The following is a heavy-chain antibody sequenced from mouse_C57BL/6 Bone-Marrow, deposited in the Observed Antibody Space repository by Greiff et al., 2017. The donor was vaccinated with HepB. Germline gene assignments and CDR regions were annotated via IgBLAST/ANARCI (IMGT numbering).Heavy chain of an antibody. D-gene: IGHD4-1*01. Sequence: DVQLVESGGDLVKPGGSLKLSCAASGFTFSSYGMSWVRQTPDKRLEWVATISSGGSYTYYPDSVKGRFTISSDNAKNTLYLQMSSLKSEDTAMYYCARHWDDFDYWGQGTTLTVSS. J-gene: IGHJ2*01. CDR3: ARHWDDFDY. CDR1: GFTFSSYG. V-gene: IGHV5-6*01. CDR2: ISSGGSYT.